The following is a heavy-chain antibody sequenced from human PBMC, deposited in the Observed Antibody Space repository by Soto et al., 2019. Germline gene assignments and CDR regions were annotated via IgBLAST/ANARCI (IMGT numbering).Heavy chain of an antibody. Sequence: PSETLSLTCTVSGGSISSGDYYWSWIRQPPGKGLEWIGYIYCSGSTYYNPSLKSRVTISVDTSKNQFSLKLSSVTAADTAVYYCARGAPYYYDSSGLHWGQGTLVTVSS. CDR1: GGSISSGDYY. V-gene: IGHV4-30-4*01. J-gene: IGHJ4*02. CDR3: ARGAPYYYDSSGLH. D-gene: IGHD3-22*01. CDR2: IYCSGST.